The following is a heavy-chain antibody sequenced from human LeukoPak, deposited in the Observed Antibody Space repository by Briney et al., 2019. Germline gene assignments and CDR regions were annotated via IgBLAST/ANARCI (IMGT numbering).Heavy chain of an antibody. Sequence: SETLSLTCTVSGGSLSNYYWSWIRQPRGKGLEWIGYIYYGGSTDYNPSLKSRVTISVDTSKNQFSLKLSSVTAADTAVYFCARLTGGGYTGSFDYWGQGILVTVSS. CDR2: IYYGGST. CDR1: GGSLSNYY. J-gene: IGHJ4*02. D-gene: IGHD5-12*01. V-gene: IGHV4-59*08. CDR3: ARLTGGGYTGSFDY.